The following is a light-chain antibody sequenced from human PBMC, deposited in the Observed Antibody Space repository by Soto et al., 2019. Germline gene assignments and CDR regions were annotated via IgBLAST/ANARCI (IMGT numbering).Light chain of an antibody. CDR3: QQYGASPPYS. Sequence: EIVLTQSPGTLSLSPGERATLSCRASRSFASSYLAWYQQSPGQAPRLLIYAASNRATGIPDRFSGSGSGTDFTRTMNRLEAEDSAVYYCQQYGASPPYSFGQGTKVDI. CDR2: AAS. J-gene: IGKJ2*03. CDR1: RSFASSY. V-gene: IGKV3-20*01.